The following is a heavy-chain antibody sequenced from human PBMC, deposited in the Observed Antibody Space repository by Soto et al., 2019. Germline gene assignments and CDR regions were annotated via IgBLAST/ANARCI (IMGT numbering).Heavy chain of an antibody. CDR2: IYYSGST. Sequence: SETLPLTCTVSGGSISSGGYYWSWIRQHPGKGLEWIGYIYYSGSTYYNPSLKSRVTISVDTSKNQFSLKLSSVTAADTAVYYCARDHYTAAGYNWFDPWGQGTLVTVS. V-gene: IGHV4-31*03. D-gene: IGHD6-13*01. J-gene: IGHJ5*02. CDR3: ARDHYTAAGYNWFDP. CDR1: GGSISSGGYY.